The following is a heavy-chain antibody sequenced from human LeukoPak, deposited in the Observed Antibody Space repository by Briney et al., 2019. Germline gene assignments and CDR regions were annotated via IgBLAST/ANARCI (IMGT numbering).Heavy chain of an antibody. CDR3: AKAYNSTWYYFDC. CDR1: GFTFDDYA. D-gene: IGHD6-13*01. J-gene: IGHJ4*02. Sequence: GGSLRLSCAASGFTFDDYAMHWVRQAPGKGLEWVSVISYDGRSTYYADSVRGQFTISRDSTKNSLYLQMNSLRTEDTALYYCAKAYNSTWYYFDCWGQGTLVTVSS. CDR2: ISYDGRST. V-gene: IGHV3-43*02.